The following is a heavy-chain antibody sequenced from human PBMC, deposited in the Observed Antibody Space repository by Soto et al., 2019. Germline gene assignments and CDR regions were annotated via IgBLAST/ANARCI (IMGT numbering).Heavy chain of an antibody. CDR3: ARPATLYIAVADKFDY. J-gene: IGHJ4*02. D-gene: IGHD6-19*01. Sequence: SDTLSLTCTVSGDSISISSYYWAWIRQPPGKGLEWIGSMYYSGSTYYNPSLKSRVTISVDTSKNQFSLKLSSVTAADTAVYYCARPATLYIAVADKFDYWGQGTLVTVSS. CDR2: MYYSGST. CDR1: GDSISISSYY. V-gene: IGHV4-39*01.